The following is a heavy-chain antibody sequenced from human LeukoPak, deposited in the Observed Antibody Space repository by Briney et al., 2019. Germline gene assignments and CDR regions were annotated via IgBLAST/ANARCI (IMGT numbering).Heavy chain of an antibody. D-gene: IGHD2-2*01. CDR1: GDSVSSNSAA. Sequence: SQTLSLTCAISGDSVSSNSAAWNWIRQSPSRGLEWLGRTYYRSSWYNDYAGSVQSRITINADTSTNQFSLQLSSVTPEDTAVYYCSRGISTSPYGMDVWGKGTTVTVSS. J-gene: IGHJ6*04. CDR3: SRGISTSPYGMDV. V-gene: IGHV6-1*01. CDR2: TYYRSSWYN.